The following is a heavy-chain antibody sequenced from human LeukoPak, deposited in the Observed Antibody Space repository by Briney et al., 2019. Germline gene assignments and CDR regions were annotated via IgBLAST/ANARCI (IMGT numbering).Heavy chain of an antibody. J-gene: IGHJ4*02. CDR3: AKMAGGSSGWYEYYFDY. V-gene: IGHV3-7*01. D-gene: IGHD6-19*01. CDR2: IKQDGSET. CDR1: GFTFGSFW. Sequence: GGSLRLSCAASGFTFGSFWMSWVRQAPERGLEWVANIKQDGSETYYVDSVKGRFTISRDNAKNSLHLQMNSLRADDTAVYYCAKMAGGSSGWYEYYFDYWGQGALVAVSS.